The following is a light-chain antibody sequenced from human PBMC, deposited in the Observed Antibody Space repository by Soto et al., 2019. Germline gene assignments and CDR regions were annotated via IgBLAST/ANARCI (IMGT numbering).Light chain of an antibody. CDR3: SSYTRSRPVL. CDR2: DVS. V-gene: IGLV2-14*01. Sequence: QSVLTQPASVSGSPGQSITISCTGTSSDVGGYNYVSWYQQHPGKAPKLMIYDVSNRPSGVSNRFSGSKSGNTASLTISGLQFEDEADYYCSSYTRSRPVLCGGGTNVTV. CDR1: SSDVGGYNY. J-gene: IGLJ2*01.